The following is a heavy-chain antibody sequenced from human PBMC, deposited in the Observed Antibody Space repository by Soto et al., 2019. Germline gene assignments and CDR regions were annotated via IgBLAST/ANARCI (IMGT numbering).Heavy chain of an antibody. V-gene: IGHV3-30-3*01. J-gene: IGHJ4*02. CDR1: GFTFSSYA. D-gene: IGHD5-12*01. CDR3: ARDGVLATGLIEY. CDR2: ISYDGSNK. Sequence: GGSLRLSCAASGFTFSSYAMHWVRQAPGKGLEWVAVISYDGSNKYYADSVKGRFTISRDNSKNTMYLQMNSLGVEDTAVYYCARDGVLATGLIEYWGQGAQVTVSS.